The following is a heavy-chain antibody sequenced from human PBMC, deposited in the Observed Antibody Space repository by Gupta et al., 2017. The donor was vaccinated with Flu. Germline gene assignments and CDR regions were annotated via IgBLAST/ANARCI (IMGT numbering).Heavy chain of an antibody. J-gene: IGHJ5*02. Sequence: QVQLVQSGAEVKKPGVSVKVSCKASGYTFTGYFMHWMRQAPGKGLEWMGWINPNSGGTNYAQKFQGWVTMTRDTSISTAYMELSRLRSDDTAVYYCARGSPTYYDFWSGYHNAFDPWGQGTLVTVSS. D-gene: IGHD3-3*01. CDR1: GYTFTGYF. V-gene: IGHV1-2*04. CDR2: INPNSGGT. CDR3: ARGSPTYYDFWSGYHNAFDP.